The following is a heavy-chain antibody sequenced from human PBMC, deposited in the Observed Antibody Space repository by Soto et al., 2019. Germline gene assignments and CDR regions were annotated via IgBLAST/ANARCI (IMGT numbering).Heavy chain of an antibody. CDR3: AGEGVTRSMTLPWMGYHYYGLDV. J-gene: IGHJ6*02. CDR1: GGTFNSHT. CDR2: IMPMFGVT. V-gene: IGHV1-69*05. D-gene: IGHD3-16*01. Sequence: QVQLVQSGAEVKKPGSSVKVSCRAPGGTFNSHTISWVRQAPGQGLEWMGGIMPMFGVTNYARKFQGRLTMTTNETTAAAAMEVGGLTSGDTAGYYCAGEGVTRSMTLPWMGYHYYGLDVWGQGTTVIVSS.